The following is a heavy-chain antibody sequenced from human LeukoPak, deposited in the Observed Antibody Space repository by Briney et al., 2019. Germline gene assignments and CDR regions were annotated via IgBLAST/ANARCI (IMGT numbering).Heavy chain of an antibody. V-gene: IGHV4-30-4*01. CDR2: IYYSGST. J-gene: IGHJ3*02. Sequence: SQTLSLTCTVSGSSISSGDYYWSWIRQPPGKGLEWIGYIYYSGSTYYNPSLKSRVTISVDTSKNQFSLKLSSVTAADTAVYYCASQLDESAFDIWGQGTMVTVSS. CDR1: GSSISSGDYY. CDR3: ASQLDESAFDI. D-gene: IGHD1-1*01.